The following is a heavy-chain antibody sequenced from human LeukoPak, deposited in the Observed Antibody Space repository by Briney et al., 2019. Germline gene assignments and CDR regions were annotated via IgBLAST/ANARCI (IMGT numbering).Heavy chain of an antibody. Sequence: GGSLRLSCAASGVTFNNAWRSWVRQAPGKGLEWIGRIKSDGGTTDYAAPVKGRFTISRDDSKNTLYLQMNSLRAEDTAVYYCASRSGWRYFDYWGQGTLVTVSS. CDR3: ASRSGWRYFDY. V-gene: IGHV3-15*01. CDR1: GVTFNNAW. J-gene: IGHJ4*02. CDR2: IKSDGGTT. D-gene: IGHD6-19*01.